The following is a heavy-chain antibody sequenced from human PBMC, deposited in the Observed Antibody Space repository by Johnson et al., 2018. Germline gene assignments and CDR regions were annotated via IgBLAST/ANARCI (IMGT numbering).Heavy chain of an antibody. J-gene: IGHJ4*02. Sequence: QVQLVQSGGGVVQPGRSLRLSCAASGFTFSNYVIHWVRPAPGQGLEWVGLISSDGTNNYYADSMRGRFTISRENSKNTLSLQMDSQRAEDTAVYYWARDPYASGLYGAYWGQGTLVTVSS. D-gene: IGHD3-10*01. CDR2: ISSDGTNN. CDR1: GFTFSNYV. CDR3: ARDPYASGLYGAY. V-gene: IGHV3-30*03.